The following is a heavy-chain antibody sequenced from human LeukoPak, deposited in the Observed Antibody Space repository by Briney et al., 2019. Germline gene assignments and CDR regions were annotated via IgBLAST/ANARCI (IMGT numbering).Heavy chain of an antibody. J-gene: IGHJ6*02. CDR1: GGTFSSYG. V-gene: IGHV1-69*13. CDR2: IIPIFCTT. Sequence: ASVKVSCKASGGTFSSYGISWVRQAPGQGLEWMGGIIPIFCTTNYAQKFQGRVTITADDSTSTVYMELSSLRSEDTAVYYCARCGPSAGDVWGQGTTVTVSS. D-gene: IGHD2-21*01. CDR3: ARCGPSAGDV.